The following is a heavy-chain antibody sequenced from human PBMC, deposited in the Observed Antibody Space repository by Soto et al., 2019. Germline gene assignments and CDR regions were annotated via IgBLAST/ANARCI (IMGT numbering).Heavy chain of an antibody. CDR3: ARDTYGPQGLHYYMDV. CDR2: ISAYNGNT. V-gene: IGHV1-18*01. CDR1: GYTFTSYG. Sequence: ASVKVSCKASGYTFTSYGISWVRQAPGQGLEWMGWISAYNGNTNYAQKLQGRVTMTTDTSTSTAYMELRSLRSDDTAVYYCARDTYGPQGLHYYMDVWGKGTTVTVSS. D-gene: IGHD3-10*01. J-gene: IGHJ6*03.